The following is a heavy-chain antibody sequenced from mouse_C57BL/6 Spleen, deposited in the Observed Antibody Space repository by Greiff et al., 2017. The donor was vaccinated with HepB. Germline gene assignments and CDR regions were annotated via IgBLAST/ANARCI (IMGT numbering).Heavy chain of an antibody. CDR3: ARHDYDVAWFAY. CDR2: IDPSDSET. D-gene: IGHD2-4*01. Sequence: QVQLQQPGAELVRPGSSVKLSCKASGYTFTSYWMHWVKQRPIQGLEWIGNIDPSDSETHYNQKFKDKATLTVDKSSSTAFMQLSSLTSEDSAVYYCARHDYDVAWFAYWGQGTLVTVSA. CDR1: GYTFTSYW. J-gene: IGHJ3*01. V-gene: IGHV1-52*01.